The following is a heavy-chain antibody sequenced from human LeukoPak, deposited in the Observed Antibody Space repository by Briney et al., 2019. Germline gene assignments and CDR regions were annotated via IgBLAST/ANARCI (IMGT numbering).Heavy chain of an antibody. CDR2: INQEASRT. CDR3: AKYLSRAFDS. CDR1: GFTFRSYW. D-gene: IGHD2/OR15-2a*01. J-gene: IGHJ4*02. Sequence: GGSLRLSCAASGFTFRSYWMSWVRQAPGKGLEWLGHINQEASRTDHADSVKGRFTISRDNSRNLLYLHMSSLRAEDTAVYYCAKYLSRAFDSWGEGILVSVSS. V-gene: IGHV3-7*01.